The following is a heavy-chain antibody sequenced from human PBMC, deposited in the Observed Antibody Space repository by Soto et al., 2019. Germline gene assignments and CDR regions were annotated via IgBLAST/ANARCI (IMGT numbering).Heavy chain of an antibody. CDR3: ASGYGSGNYHFFRGTPHFDY. V-gene: IGHV4-34*01. CDR2: INHSGST. Sequence: QVQLQQWGAGLLKPSETLSLTCAVYGGSFSGYYWSWIRQPPGKGLEGIGEINHSGSTNYNPSLKMRVPISVDTYKNLSPLKLSSVTAADTAVYYCASGYGSGNYHFFRGTPHFDYCGQETLVTVSP. J-gene: IGHJ4*02. D-gene: IGHD3-10*01. CDR1: GGSFSGYY.